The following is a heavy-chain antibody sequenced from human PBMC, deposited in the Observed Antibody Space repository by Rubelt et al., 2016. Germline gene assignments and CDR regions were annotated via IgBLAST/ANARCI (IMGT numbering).Heavy chain of an antibody. CDR2: INHSGNT. CDR3: ARGHDYKSSWFDP. J-gene: IGHJ5*02. D-gene: IGHD4-11*01. Sequence: QVQLQQWGAGLLKPSETLSLTCAVYGGSFSGYYWNWIRQPPGRGLEWIGEINHSGNTNYNPSLKSRVTISVDTSKTQFSLKRNSVTAAETAVYYCARGHDYKSSWFDPWGQGTLVTVSS. V-gene: IGHV4-34*01. CDR1: GGSFSGYY.